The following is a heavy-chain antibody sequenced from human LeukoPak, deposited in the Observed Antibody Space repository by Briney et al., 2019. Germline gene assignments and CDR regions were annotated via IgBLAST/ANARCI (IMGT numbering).Heavy chain of an antibody. D-gene: IGHD5-18*01. CDR1: GFNFGDHA. CDR3: SRGPIQLWVHNGVDV. V-gene: IGHV3-49*04. Sequence: GGSLRLSCTTSGFNFGDHAMTWVRQAPGKGLEWVGFIRSKAYRGTTEYAASVKGRFTISRDDAKSVVYLQMNSLKSEDTAVYYCSRGPIQLWVHNGVDVWGQGTTVTVSS. CDR2: IRSKAYRGTT. J-gene: IGHJ6*02.